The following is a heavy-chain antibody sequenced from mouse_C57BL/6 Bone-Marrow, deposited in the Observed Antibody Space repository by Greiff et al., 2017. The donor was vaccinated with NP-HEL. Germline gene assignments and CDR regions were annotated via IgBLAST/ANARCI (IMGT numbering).Heavy chain of an antibody. CDR1: GYTFTSYG. CDR3: ARSGLGRFAY. D-gene: IGHD3-3*01. V-gene: IGHV1-81*01. J-gene: IGHJ3*01. CDR2: IYPRSGNT. Sequence: QVQLKESGAELARPGASVKLSCKASGYTFTSYGISWVKQRTGQGLEWIGEIYPRSGNTYYNEKFKGKATLTADESSSTAYMELRSLTSEDSAVYFCARSGLGRFAYWGQGTLVTVSA.